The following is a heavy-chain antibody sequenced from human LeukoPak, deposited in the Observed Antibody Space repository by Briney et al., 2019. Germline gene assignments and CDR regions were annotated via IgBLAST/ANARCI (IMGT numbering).Heavy chain of an antibody. Sequence: GGSLRLSCAASGFTFSSYAMSWVRQAPGKGLEWVSAISGSGGSTYYADSVKGRFTISRDNSKNTLYLQMNSLRAEDTAVYYCAKKRGRGYNNPGDYWGQGTLVTVSS. CDR1: GFTFSSYA. CDR3: AKKRGRGYNNPGDY. CDR2: ISGSGGST. J-gene: IGHJ4*02. D-gene: IGHD3-10*01. V-gene: IGHV3-23*01.